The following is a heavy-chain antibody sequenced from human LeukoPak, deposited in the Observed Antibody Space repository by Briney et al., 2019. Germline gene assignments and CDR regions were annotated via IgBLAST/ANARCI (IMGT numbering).Heavy chain of an antibody. J-gene: IGHJ4*02. CDR1: GFSISRYS. CDR2: ISSWSSYI. Sequence: GGSLRLSCAASGFSISRYSMNWVRQAPGKGLEWVSSISSWSSYIYYADSVRGRFTISRDNSRNTLFLQMNSLRPEDTAVYYCAKDAANLLYYFDHWGQGALVTVSS. D-gene: IGHD2-15*01. CDR3: AKDAANLLYYFDH. V-gene: IGHV3-21*01.